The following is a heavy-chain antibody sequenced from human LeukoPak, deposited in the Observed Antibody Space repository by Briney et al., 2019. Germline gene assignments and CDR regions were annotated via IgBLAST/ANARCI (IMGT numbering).Heavy chain of an antibody. D-gene: IGHD6-13*01. V-gene: IGHV3-74*01. Sequence: GGSLRLSCAASGFTFSSYWMHWVRQAPGKGLVWVSRINPDGTSTNYADSVKGRFTISRDNAKNSLYLQMNNLRAEDTAVYYCVRRPEAGDYWGQGTLVTVSS. CDR2: INPDGTST. CDR3: VRRPEAGDY. J-gene: IGHJ4*02. CDR1: GFTFSSYW.